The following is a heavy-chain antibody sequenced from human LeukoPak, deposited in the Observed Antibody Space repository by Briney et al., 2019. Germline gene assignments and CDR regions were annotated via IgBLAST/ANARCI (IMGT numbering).Heavy chain of an antibody. V-gene: IGHV4-4*09. CDR2: IYTSGST. D-gene: IGHD3-3*01. CDR1: GGSISSYY. CDR3: ARHGDYDFWRGYWEGFDP. Sequence: SETLSLTCTVSGGSISSYYWSWIRQPPGKGLEWFAYIYTSGSTNYNPALKSRVTISVDTSKNQFTLKLSSVTAADTAVYYCARHGDYDFWRGYWEGFDPWGQGTLVTVSS. J-gene: IGHJ5*02.